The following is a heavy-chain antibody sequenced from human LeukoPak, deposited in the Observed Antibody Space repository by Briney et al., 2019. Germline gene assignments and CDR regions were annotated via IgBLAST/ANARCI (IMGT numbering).Heavy chain of an antibody. D-gene: IGHD3-9*01. CDR3: ARGFYDILTGYSSYWYFDL. J-gene: IGHJ2*01. CDR1: GGSFSGYY. V-gene: IGHV4-34*01. Sequence: PSETLSLTCAVYGGSFSGYYWSWIRQPPGKGLEWIGEINHSGSTNYNPSLKSRVTISVDTSKNQFSLKLSSVTAADTAVYYCARGFYDILTGYSSYWYFDLRGRGTLVTVSS. CDR2: INHSGST.